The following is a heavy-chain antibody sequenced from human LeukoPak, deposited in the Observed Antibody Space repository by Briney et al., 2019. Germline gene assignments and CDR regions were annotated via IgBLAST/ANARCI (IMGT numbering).Heavy chain of an antibody. J-gene: IGHJ4*02. CDR1: GGSISSGDYY. D-gene: IGHD2-15*01. CDR2: IYYSGST. Sequence: SETLSLTCTVSGGSISSGDYYWSWIRQPPGKGLEWIGYIYYSGSTYYNPSLKSRVTISVDRSKNQFSLKLSSVTAADTAVYYCARDCSGGSCYSDVDYWGQGTLVTVSS. V-gene: IGHV4-30-4*01. CDR3: ARDCSGGSCYSDVDY.